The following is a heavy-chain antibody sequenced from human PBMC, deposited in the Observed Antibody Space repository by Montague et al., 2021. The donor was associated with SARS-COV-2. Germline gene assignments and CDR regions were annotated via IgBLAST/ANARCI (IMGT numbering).Heavy chain of an antibody. J-gene: IGHJ5*02. V-gene: IGHV4-59*12. CDR2: IYYSGST. CDR1: GGSISRYY. Sequence: SETLSLTCAVSGGSISRYYWSWIRQPPGKGLEWIGYIYYSGSTNYNPSLKSRVTISVDTTKNQFSLNLSSVTAADTAVYYCARDRGFGGDWFDPWGQGTLVTVSS. CDR3: ARDRGFGGDWFDP. D-gene: IGHD3-10*01.